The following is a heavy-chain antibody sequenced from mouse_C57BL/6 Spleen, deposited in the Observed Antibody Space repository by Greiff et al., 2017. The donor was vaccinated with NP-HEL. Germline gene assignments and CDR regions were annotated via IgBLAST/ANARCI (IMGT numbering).Heavy chain of an antibody. Sequence: DVKLVESGEGLVKPGGSLKLSCAASGFTFSSYAMSWVRQTPEKRLEWVAYLSSGGDYIYYADTVQGRFTISRDNARNTLYLQMSSLKSEDTAMYYCTRAEFYYGSSHYFDDWGQGTTLTVSS. CDR2: LSSGGDYI. J-gene: IGHJ2*01. CDR3: TRAEFYYGSSHYFDD. V-gene: IGHV5-9-1*02. CDR1: GFTFSSYA. D-gene: IGHD1-1*01.